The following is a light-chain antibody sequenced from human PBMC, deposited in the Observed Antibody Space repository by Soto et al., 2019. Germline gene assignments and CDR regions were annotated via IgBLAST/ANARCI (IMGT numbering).Light chain of an antibody. J-gene: IGLJ1*01. CDR3: AAWDDSLSGYV. V-gene: IGLV1-47*01. Sequence: QSVLTQPPSASGTPGQRVTISCSGRSSNIGKNYVYWYQQLPGTAPKVLIYWNNQRHSGVTDRFSGSKSGTSASLAISGLRSDDEADYYCAAWDDSLSGYVFATGTKLTVL. CDR1: SSNIGKNY. CDR2: WNN.